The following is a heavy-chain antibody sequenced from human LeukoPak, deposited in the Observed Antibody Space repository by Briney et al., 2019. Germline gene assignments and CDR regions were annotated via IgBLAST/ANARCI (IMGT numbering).Heavy chain of an antibody. CDR2: INPNSGGT. CDR1: GYTFTCYY. D-gene: IGHD3-10*01. J-gene: IGHJ4*02. CDR3: ARAPRGITMVRGVIIIGLFDY. V-gene: IGHV1-2*02. Sequence: ASVKVCCKASGYTFTCYYMHWVRQAPGQGLEWVGWINPNSGGTNYAQKFQGRVTMTRDTDISTAYMELSRLRSDDTAVYYCARAPRGITMVRGVIIIGLFDYWGQGTLVTVSS.